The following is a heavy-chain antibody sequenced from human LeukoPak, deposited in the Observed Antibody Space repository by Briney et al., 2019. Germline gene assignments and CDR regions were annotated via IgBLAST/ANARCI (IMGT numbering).Heavy chain of an antibody. CDR2: IIPIFGTA. CDR1: GYMFTSYG. V-gene: IGHV1-69*06. CDR3: ARAWDWTGYYYYMDV. Sequence: SVKVSCKASGYMFTSYGISWVRQAPGQGLEWMGGIIPIFGTANYAQKFQGRVTITADKSTSTAYMELSSLRSEDTAVYYCARAWDWTGYYYYMDVWGKGTTVTVSS. D-gene: IGHD3/OR15-3a*01. J-gene: IGHJ6*03.